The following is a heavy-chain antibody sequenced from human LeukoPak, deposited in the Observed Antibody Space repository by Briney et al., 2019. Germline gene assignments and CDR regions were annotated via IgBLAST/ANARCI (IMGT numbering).Heavy chain of an antibody. D-gene: IGHD1-1*01. V-gene: IGHV1-46*01. CDR3: ARESDTGKDFDH. J-gene: IGHJ4*02. CDR2: INPSSGST. CDR1: GYTFTYYY. Sequence: ASVKVSCKASGYTFTYYYMHWVRQAPGQGLEWMGMINPSSGSTSYAQKFQGRVTMTRGTSTSTVFMELSSLKSDDTALYYCARESDTGKDFDHWGQGTLVTVSS.